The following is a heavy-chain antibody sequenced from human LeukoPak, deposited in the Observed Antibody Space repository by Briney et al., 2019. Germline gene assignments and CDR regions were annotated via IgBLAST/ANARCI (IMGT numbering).Heavy chain of an antibody. CDR2: INPSGGST. D-gene: IGHD6-19*01. J-gene: IGHJ4*02. Sequence: ASVKVSCKASGGTFSSYAISWVRQDPGQGLEWMGIINPSGGSTSYAQKFQGRVTMTRDMSTSTVYMELSSLRSEDTAVYYCARDKTPAVAQYYFDYWGQGTLVTVSS. CDR1: GGTFSSYA. CDR3: ARDKTPAVAQYYFDY. V-gene: IGHV1-46*01.